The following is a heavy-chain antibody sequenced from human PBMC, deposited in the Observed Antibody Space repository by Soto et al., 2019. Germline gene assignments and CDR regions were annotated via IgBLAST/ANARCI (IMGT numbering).Heavy chain of an antibody. CDR3: EKDQKAAAGTNYYYGRDV. CDR2: ISWNSGSI. V-gene: IGHV3-9*01. CDR1: GFTFDDYA. D-gene: IGHD6-13*01. J-gene: IGHJ6*02. Sequence: GGSLRLSCAASGFTFDDYAMHWVRQAPGKGLEWVSGISWNSGSIGYADSVKGRFTISRDNAKNSLYLQMNSLRAGDTALYYCEKDQKAAAGTNYYYGRDVWGQGTTVTSP.